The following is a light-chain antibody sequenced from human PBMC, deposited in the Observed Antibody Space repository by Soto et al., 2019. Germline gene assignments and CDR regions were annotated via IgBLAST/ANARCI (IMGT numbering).Light chain of an antibody. CDR1: SSNIASNT. Sequence: QSVLTQPPSASGTPGQRVTISCSGSSSNIASNTVNWYQQLPGTAPKLIIYSNNQRPSAVPDRFSGSKSGTSASLAISGLQSEDEADYYCAAWDDSLNGVSFGGGTKLTVL. V-gene: IGLV1-44*01. CDR2: SNN. CDR3: AAWDDSLNGVS. J-gene: IGLJ2*01.